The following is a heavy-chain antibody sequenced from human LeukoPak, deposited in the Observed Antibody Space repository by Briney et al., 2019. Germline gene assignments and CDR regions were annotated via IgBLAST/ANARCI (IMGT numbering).Heavy chain of an antibody. D-gene: IGHD3-10*01. V-gene: IGHV4-59*12. CDR3: ASGRSESNDYYFAD. CDR2: IYYTGST. J-gene: IGHJ4*02. Sequence: SETLSLICTVSGVSITSYYWSWVRQRPGRGLECVGYIYYTGSTNYNPSLKSRVIISVDTSKNQFSLKLSSVTAADTAVYYCASGRSESNDYYFADWGQGTLVTVSS. CDR1: GVSITSYY.